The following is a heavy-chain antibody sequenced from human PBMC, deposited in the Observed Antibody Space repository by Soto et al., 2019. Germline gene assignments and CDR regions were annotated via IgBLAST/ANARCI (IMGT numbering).Heavy chain of an antibody. CDR2: ITDNGGST. Sequence: EVQLLESGGGLVQPGGSLRLSCAASGFMFSSYVMNWVRQAPGKGLEWVSSITDNGGSTYYADSVKGRFTISRDNSKNTLYLQMNSPRAYDTAVYYCAKDICGPSRCYNDYWGQGTLVTVSP. CDR1: GFMFSSYV. J-gene: IGHJ4*02. D-gene: IGHD2-15*01. CDR3: AKDICGPSRCYNDY. V-gene: IGHV3-23*01.